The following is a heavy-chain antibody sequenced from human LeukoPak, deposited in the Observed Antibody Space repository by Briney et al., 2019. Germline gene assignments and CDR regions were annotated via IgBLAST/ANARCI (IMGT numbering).Heavy chain of an antibody. J-gene: IGHJ4*02. Sequence: GGSLRLSCAASGSTFSSYEMNWVRQAPGKGLEWVSYISSSGSTIYYADSVKGRFTISRDNAKNSLYLQMNSLRAEDTAVYYCASLTVVTDYFDYWGQGTLVTVSS. CDR1: GSTFSSYE. D-gene: IGHD4-23*01. CDR2: ISSSGSTI. V-gene: IGHV3-48*03. CDR3: ASLTVVTDYFDY.